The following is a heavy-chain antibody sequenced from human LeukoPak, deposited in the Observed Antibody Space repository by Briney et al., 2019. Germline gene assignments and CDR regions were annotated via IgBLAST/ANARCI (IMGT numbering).Heavy chain of an antibody. V-gene: IGHV1-69*06. Sequence: GASVKVSCKASGGTFSSYAISWVRQAPGQGLEWMGGIIPIFGTANYAQKFQGRVTITADKSTSTAYMELSSLRSEDTAVYYCARTGYSYGGQYFDYWGQGTLVTVSS. CDR1: GGTFSSYA. CDR3: ARTGYSYGGQYFDY. CDR2: IIPIFGTA. J-gene: IGHJ4*02. D-gene: IGHD5-18*01.